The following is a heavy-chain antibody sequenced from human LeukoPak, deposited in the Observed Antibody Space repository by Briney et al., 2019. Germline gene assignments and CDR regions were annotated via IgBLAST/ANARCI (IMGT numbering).Heavy chain of an antibody. CDR3: ARVEEYSDTGGHIGGFLDS. CDR1: GDSISSRSYY. V-gene: IGHV4-39*01. CDR2: IYYTESH. D-gene: IGHD2-8*02. J-gene: IGHJ4*02. Sequence: PSETLSLTCSVSGDSISSRSYYWGWIRQPPGKGLEWIGTIYYTESHYYNPSLKSRINMSVDTSKNQFSLKLSSVTAADTAVYYCARVEEYSDTGGHIGGFLDSWGQGTLVTVSS.